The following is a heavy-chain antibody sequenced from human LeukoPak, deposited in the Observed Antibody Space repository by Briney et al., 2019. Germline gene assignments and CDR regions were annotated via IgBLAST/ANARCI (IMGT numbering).Heavy chain of an antibody. D-gene: IGHD5-18*01. CDR1: GFTFRSYG. J-gene: IGHJ4*02. V-gene: IGHV3-30*18. CDR2: ISYDGSNK. Sequence: GGSLRLSCAASGFTFRSYGMHWVRQAPGKGLEWVAVISYDGSNKYYADSVKGRFTISRDNSKNTLYLQMNSLRAEDTAVYYCAKVSGVDTAMMYYFDYWGQGTLVTVSS. CDR3: AKVSGVDTAMMYYFDY.